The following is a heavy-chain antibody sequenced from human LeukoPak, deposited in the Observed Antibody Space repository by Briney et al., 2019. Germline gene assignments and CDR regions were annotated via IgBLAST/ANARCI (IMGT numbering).Heavy chain of an antibody. Sequence: GGPVRLSCAASGFTFRSHNMNWLRQAPIKGLEWVSSLGSDGSHIYYADSVKGRFTISRDNAKNSLYLRMNSLTAEDTAVYYCARKMKTGDRVGAFDIWGQGTVVTISS. CDR1: GFTFRSHN. D-gene: IGHD1-1*01. V-gene: IGHV3-21*01. J-gene: IGHJ3*02. CDR2: LGSDGSHI. CDR3: ARKMKTGDRVGAFDI.